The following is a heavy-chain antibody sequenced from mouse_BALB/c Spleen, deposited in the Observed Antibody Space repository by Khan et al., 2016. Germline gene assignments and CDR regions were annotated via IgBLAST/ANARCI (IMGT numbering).Heavy chain of an antibody. D-gene: IGHD2-3*01. V-gene: IGHV1-4*02. J-gene: IGHJ3*01. CDR2: INPSSGYT. CDR1: GYTFTPYT. CDR3: ARGGFDGYSAWFAY. Sequence: QVQLQQSAAELARPGASVKMSCKASGYTFTPYTIHWVKQRPGQGLEWIGYINPSSGYTEYNQKFKDKSTLTTDKSSNTAYIQRSSLTSDDSAVYYCARGGFDGYSAWFAYWGQGTLVTVSA.